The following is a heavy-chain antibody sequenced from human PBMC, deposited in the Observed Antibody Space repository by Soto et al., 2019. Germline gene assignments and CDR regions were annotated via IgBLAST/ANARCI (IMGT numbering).Heavy chain of an antibody. CDR3: ARRQISPPTRGAAAARGGMDV. V-gene: IGHV3-33*01. Sequence: QVQMVESGGGVVQPGRSLRLSCAASGFTFNNYGMHWGRQAPGKGLEWVAVIWNDGSNDYYANSVKGRFTISRDNSKNTRYLQMSSLRADDTAVYYCARRQISPPTRGAAAARGGMDVWGQGTTVTVSS. CDR1: GFTFNNYG. CDR2: IWNDGSND. D-gene: IGHD6-13*01. J-gene: IGHJ6*02.